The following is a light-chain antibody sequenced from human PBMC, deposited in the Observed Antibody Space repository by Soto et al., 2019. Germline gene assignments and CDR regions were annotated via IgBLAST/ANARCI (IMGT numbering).Light chain of an antibody. J-gene: IGLJ2*01. CDR2: SNS. CDR3: STWDDSLNGPL. V-gene: IGLV1-44*01. CDR1: SSNIGGNT. Sequence: QSVLTQPPSASGTPGQRVTISCSGGSSNIGGNTVNWYQQLPGAAPKLIIFSNSQRPLGVPDRFSGSKSGTSASLAIGGLQSEDEAEYYCSTWDDSLNGPLFGGGTKVTVL.